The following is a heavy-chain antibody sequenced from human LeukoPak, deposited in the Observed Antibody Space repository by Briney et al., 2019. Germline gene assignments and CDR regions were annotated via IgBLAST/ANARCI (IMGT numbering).Heavy chain of an antibody. D-gene: IGHD6-6*01. CDR2: ISYDGSNK. CDR3: ASSRREYSSSSALDY. CDR1: GFTFSSYA. V-gene: IGHV3-30*04. J-gene: IGHJ4*02. Sequence: GGSLRLSCAASGFTFSSYAMHWVRQAPGKGLEWVAVISYDGSNKYYADSVKGRFTISRDNSKNTLYLQMNSLRAEDTAVYYCASSRREYSSSSALDYWGQGTLATVSS.